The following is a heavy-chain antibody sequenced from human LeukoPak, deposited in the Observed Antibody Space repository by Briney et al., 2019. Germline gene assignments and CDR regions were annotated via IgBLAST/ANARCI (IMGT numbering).Heavy chain of an antibody. Sequence: GGSLRLSCAASGFTFSSYAMSWVRQAPGKGLEWVSAISGSGGSTYYADSVKGRFTISRDNSKNTLYLQMNSLRAEDTAVYYCAKDHGYSSSWYQSNWFDPWGQGTLVTVSS. CDR1: GFTFSSYA. CDR3: AKDHGYSSSWYQSNWFDP. D-gene: IGHD6-13*01. CDR2: ISGSGGST. J-gene: IGHJ5*02. V-gene: IGHV3-23*01.